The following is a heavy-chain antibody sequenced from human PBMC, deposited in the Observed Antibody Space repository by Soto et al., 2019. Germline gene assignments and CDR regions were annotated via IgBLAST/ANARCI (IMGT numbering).Heavy chain of an antibody. Sequence: ASVKVSCKASGGTFSSYAISWVRQAPGQGLEWMGGIIPIFGTANYAQKFQGRVTITADESTSTAYMELSSLRSDDTAVYYCARLAVAGKRSFDYWGQGTLVTVSS. CDR3: ARLAVAGKRSFDY. V-gene: IGHV1-69*13. J-gene: IGHJ4*02. D-gene: IGHD6-19*01. CDR2: IIPIFGTA. CDR1: GGTFSSYA.